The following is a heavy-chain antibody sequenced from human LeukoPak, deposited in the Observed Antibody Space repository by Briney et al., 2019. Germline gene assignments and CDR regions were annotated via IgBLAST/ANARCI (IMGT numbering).Heavy chain of an antibody. Sequence: TGGSLRLSCAASGFTFRSYWMHWVRQAPGKGLLWVSRINSDGSTTSYADPVKGRFTISRDNAKNTLYLQMYSLRAEDTAVYYCVRDAYNILTAPYFDYWGQGTLVTVSS. CDR1: GFTFRSYW. CDR2: INSDGSTT. D-gene: IGHD3-9*01. V-gene: IGHV3-74*01. CDR3: VRDAYNILTAPYFDY. J-gene: IGHJ4*02.